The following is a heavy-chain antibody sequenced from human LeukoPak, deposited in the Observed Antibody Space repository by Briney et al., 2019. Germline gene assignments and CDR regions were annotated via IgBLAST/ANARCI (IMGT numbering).Heavy chain of an antibody. J-gene: IGHJ4*02. CDR3: ARDRLYYFDY. V-gene: IGHV4-59*01. D-gene: IGHD3-22*01. CDR2: IYYSGST. Sequence: PSETLSLTCTLSGGSISNYYWSWIRQPPGKGLEWIGYIYYSGSTNYTPPLKSRVTISVDTSKNQFSLKLSSVTAAVTAVYYCARDRLYYFDYWGQGNLVTVSS. CDR1: GGSISNYY.